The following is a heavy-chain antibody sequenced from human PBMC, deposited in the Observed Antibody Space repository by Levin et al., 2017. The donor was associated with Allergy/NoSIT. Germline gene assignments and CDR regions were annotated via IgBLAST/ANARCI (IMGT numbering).Heavy chain of an antibody. CDR2: INHSGSN. CDR1: GGSFSGYY. Sequence: SETLSLTCAVYGGSFSGYYWSWIRQPPGKGLEWIGEINHSGSNNYNPSLKSRVTISVDTSKNQFSLKLSSVTAADTAVYYCARLCCNVVTAIPGYFQHWGQGTLVTVSS. J-gene: IGHJ1*01. D-gene: IGHD2-21*02. V-gene: IGHV4-34*01. CDR3: ARLCCNVVTAIPGYFQH.